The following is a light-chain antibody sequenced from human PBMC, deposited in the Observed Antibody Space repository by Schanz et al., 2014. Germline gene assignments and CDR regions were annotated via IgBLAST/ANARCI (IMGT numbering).Light chain of an antibody. CDR1: QTVSTN. V-gene: IGKV3-15*01. J-gene: IGKJ4*01. CDR3: QQYNKWPLT. Sequence: EIVMTQSPATLSVSPGERATLSCRASQTVSTNLAWFQQKPGQAPRLLIYSASTRATGIPARFSGSGSGTEFTLTISSLQSEDFAIYYCQQYNKWPLTFGGGTKVE. CDR2: SAS.